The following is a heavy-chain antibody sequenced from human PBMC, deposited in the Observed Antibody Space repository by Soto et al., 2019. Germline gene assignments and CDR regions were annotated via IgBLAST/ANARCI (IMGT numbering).Heavy chain of an antibody. CDR1: GYSFTSYW. D-gene: IGHD6-6*01. V-gene: IGHV5-51*01. CDR3: ASNLDVGIAARNDAFDI. J-gene: IGHJ3*02. CDR2: IYPGDSDT. Sequence: GESLKISCKGSGYSFTSYWIGWVRQMPGKGLEWMGIIYPGDSDTRYSPSFQGQVTISADKSISTAYLQWSSLKASDTAMYYCASNLDVGIAARNDAFDIWGQGTMVTVSS.